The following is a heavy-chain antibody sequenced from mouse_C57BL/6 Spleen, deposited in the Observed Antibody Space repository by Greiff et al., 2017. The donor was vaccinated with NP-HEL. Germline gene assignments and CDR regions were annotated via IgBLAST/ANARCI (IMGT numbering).Heavy chain of an antibody. D-gene: IGHD2-3*01. J-gene: IGHJ3*01. CDR1: GFNIKDYY. V-gene: IGHV14-2*01. CDR3: ARGGYYQAWFAY. CDR2: IDPEDGET. Sequence: VQLQQPGAELVKPGASVKLSCTASGFNIKDYYMHWVKQRTEQGLEWIGRIDPEDGETKYAPKFKGKATITVDKSSNTAYLQLRSLTSEDTAVYYCARGGYYQAWFAYWGQGTLVTVSA.